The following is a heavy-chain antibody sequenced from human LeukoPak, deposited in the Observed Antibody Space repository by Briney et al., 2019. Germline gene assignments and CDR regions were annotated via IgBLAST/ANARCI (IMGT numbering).Heavy chain of an antibody. CDR1: GYTFTSYG. Sequence: ASVKVSCKASGYTFTSYGISWVRQAPGQGLEWMRWISAYNGNTNYAQKLQGRVTMTTDTSTSTAYMELRSLRSDDTAVYYCARDYGPTHYYGSGTLLSPDYWGQGTLVTVSS. D-gene: IGHD3-10*01. J-gene: IGHJ4*02. V-gene: IGHV1-18*01. CDR3: ARDYGPTHYYGSGTLLSPDY. CDR2: ISAYNGNT.